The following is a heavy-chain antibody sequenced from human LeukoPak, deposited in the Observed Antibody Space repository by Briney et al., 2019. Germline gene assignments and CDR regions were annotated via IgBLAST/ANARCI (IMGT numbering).Heavy chain of an antibody. CDR1: GYTFTGYY. CDR2: INPNSGGT. D-gene: IGHD2-2*01. V-gene: IGHV1-2*02. Sequence: ASVKVSCKASGYTFTGYYMHWVRQAPGQGLEWMGWINPNSGGTNYAQKSQGRVTMTRDTSISTAYMELSRLRSDDTAVYYCARDLRRLGYCSSTSCDVGYYYYGMDVWGQGTTVTVSS. CDR3: ARDLRRLGYCSSTSCDVGYYYYGMDV. J-gene: IGHJ6*02.